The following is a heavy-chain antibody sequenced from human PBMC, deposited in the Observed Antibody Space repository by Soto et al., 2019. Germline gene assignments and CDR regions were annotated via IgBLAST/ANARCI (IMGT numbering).Heavy chain of an antibody. Sequence: QVQLQQWGSGLLKPSETLSLTCGVFGGSFNNYFWSWIRQAPGKGLEWIGEINHTGSTNYNPSLKGRVTISVDTSKQQFSLRLTSVTAADTATYYCASQVGVPSNWVGVAWGQGSRVTVSS. V-gene: IGHV4-34*01. CDR1: GGSFNNYF. CDR2: INHTGST. CDR3: ASQVGVPSNWVGVA. D-gene: IGHD6-13*01. J-gene: IGHJ5*02.